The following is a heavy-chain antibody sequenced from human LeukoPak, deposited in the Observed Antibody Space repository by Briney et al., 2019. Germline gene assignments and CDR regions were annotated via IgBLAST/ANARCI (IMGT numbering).Heavy chain of an antibody. J-gene: IGHJ4*02. D-gene: IGHD3-22*01. CDR3: ARDKEGGYDY. CDR1: GFTFSDYY. CDR2: ISSSSTI. Sequence: PXGSLRLSCAASGFTFSDYYMNWVRQAPGKGLEWVSSISSSSTIYYSDSVTGRFTISRDNSKNTLYLQMNSLRAEDTAVYYCARDKEGGYDYWGQGTLVTVSS. V-gene: IGHV3-69-1*01.